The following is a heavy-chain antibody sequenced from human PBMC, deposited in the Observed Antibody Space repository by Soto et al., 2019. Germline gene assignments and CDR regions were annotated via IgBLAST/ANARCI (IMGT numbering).Heavy chain of an antibody. Sequence: SETLSLTCTVSGGSISSGDYYWSWIRQPPGKGLEWIGYIYYSGSTYYNPSLKSRVTISVDTSKNQFSLKLSSVTAADTAVYYCARVYGSGTKPFNFDYWGQGTLVTVSS. D-gene: IGHD3-10*01. CDR2: IYYSGST. CDR3: ARVYGSGTKPFNFDY. V-gene: IGHV4-30-4*01. J-gene: IGHJ4*02. CDR1: GGSISSGDYY.